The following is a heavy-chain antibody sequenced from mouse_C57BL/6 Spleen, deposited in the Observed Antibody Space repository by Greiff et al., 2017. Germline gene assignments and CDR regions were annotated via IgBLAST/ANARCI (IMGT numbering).Heavy chain of an antibody. CDR3: ARLDWYYFDY. Sequence: QVQLQQSGAELARPGASVKMSCKASGYTFTSYTMHWVKQRPGQGLEWIGYINPGSGNTKYNQKFKAKATLTADTSSSTAYMQLSILTSEDSAVYYCARLDWYYFDYWGQGTTLTVSS. CDR1: GYTFTSYT. CDR2: INPGSGNT. J-gene: IGHJ2*01. V-gene: IGHV1-4*01.